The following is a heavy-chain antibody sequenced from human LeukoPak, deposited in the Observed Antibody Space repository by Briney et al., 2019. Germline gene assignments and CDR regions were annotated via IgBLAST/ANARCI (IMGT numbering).Heavy chain of an antibody. Sequence: GGSLRLSCAASGFTFSYYSMNWVRQAPGKGLEWVSTISGRGGSTYYADSVKGRFSISRDTSKNTLYLQMNSLSAEDTAVYYCAKGHYDDSSGQYFDYWGQGTPVTVSS. CDR3: AKGHYDDSSGQYFDY. D-gene: IGHD3-22*01. CDR1: GFTFSYYS. CDR2: ISGRGGST. J-gene: IGHJ4*02. V-gene: IGHV3-23*01.